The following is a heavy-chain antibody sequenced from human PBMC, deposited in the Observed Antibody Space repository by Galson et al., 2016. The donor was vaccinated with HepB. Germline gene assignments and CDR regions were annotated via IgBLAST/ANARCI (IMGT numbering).Heavy chain of an antibody. CDR2: IKEDGSEK. Sequence: SLRLSCAASGFTFSNSWMTWVRQAPGKGLEWVANIKEDGSEKHYVDSVKGRFTISTDSAKNSVFLQMSSLRGEDTAVYYCASSLDIVVVPAVKTDSYYYYGRDVWGQGPTLT. V-gene: IGHV3-7*01. J-gene: IGHJ6*02. CDR1: GFTFSNSW. D-gene: IGHD2-2*01. CDR3: ASSLDIVVVPAVKTDSYYYYGRDV.